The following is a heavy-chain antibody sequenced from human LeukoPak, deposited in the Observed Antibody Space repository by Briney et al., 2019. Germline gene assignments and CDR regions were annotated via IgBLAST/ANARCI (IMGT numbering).Heavy chain of an antibody. J-gene: IGHJ4*02. CDR2: ITSSSSYI. CDR3: AKGGHSSGWYSRYYFDY. Sequence: GGSLRLSCAASGFTFSSYSMNWVRQAPGKGLEWVSSITSSSSYIYYRDSVKGRFTISRDNAKNSLYLQMNSLRAEDTALYYCAKGGHSSGWYSRYYFDYWGQGTLVTVSS. D-gene: IGHD6-19*01. CDR1: GFTFSSYS. V-gene: IGHV3-21*04.